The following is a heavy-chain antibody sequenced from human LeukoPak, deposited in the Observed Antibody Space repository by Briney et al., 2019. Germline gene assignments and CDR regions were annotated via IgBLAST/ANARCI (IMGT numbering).Heavy chain of an antibody. CDR1: GFTFSGHN. D-gene: IGHD6-6*01. V-gene: IGHV3-48*01. Sequence: GGSLRLSYAASGFTFSGHNMNWVRQAPGKGLEWISFVSISSGTIYYADSVKGRFTISRDNSKNTLYLQMNSLRAEDTAVYYCAKGESNSSPIDYWGQGISVTVSS. CDR2: VSISSGTI. CDR3: AKGESNSSPIDY. J-gene: IGHJ4*02.